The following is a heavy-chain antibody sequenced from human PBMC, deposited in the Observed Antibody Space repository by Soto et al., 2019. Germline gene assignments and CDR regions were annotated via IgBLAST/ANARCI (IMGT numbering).Heavy chain of an antibody. CDR3: ATSNPRRGYSYGSIDY. V-gene: IGHV3-53*01. J-gene: IGHJ4*02. CDR1: GFTVSSNY. CDR2: IYSGGST. D-gene: IGHD5-18*01. Sequence: GGSLRLSCAASGFTVSSNYMSWVRQAPGKGLEWVSVIYSGGSTYYADSVKGRFTISRDNSKNTLYLQMNSLRAEDTAVYYCATSNPRRGYSYGSIDYWGQGTLVTVSS.